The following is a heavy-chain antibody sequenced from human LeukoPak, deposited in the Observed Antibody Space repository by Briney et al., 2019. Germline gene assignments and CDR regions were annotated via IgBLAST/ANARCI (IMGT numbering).Heavy chain of an antibody. Sequence: GGSLRLSCAASGFTVSSNYMSWIRQAPGKGLEWVSVIYSGGSTYYADSVKGRFTISRDNSKNTLYLQMNSLRAEDTAVYYCARSLAAAGPYYYYYYMDVWGKGTTVTVSS. D-gene: IGHD6-13*01. CDR2: IYSGGST. J-gene: IGHJ6*03. CDR1: GFTVSSNY. CDR3: ARSLAAAGPYYYYYYMDV. V-gene: IGHV3-53*01.